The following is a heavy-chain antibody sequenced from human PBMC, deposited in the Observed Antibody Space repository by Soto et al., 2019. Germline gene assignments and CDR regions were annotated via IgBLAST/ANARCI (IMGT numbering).Heavy chain of an antibody. CDR3: ARVRRDGYNSGPRDFYFDY. V-gene: IGHV1-46*03. CDR2: INPSGGST. D-gene: IGHD5-12*01. CDR1: GYTFTSYH. Sequence: QVQLVQSGAEVKKPGASVQVSCKASGYTFTSYHMHWVRQAPGQGLEWMGIINPSGGSTSYAQKFQGRVTMTRDTSTSTVYMDLSSVRSEDTAVYYCARVRRDGYNSGPRDFYFDYWGQGTLVTVSS. J-gene: IGHJ4*02.